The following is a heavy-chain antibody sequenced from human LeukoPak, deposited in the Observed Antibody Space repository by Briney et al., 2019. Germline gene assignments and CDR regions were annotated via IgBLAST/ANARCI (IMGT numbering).Heavy chain of an antibody. V-gene: IGHV3-21*01. D-gene: IGHD2-15*01. CDR2: ISSSSSYI. CDR3: ASLLAGDY. CDR1: GFTFGDYA. Sequence: GSLRLSCTASGFTFGDYAMSWVRQAPGKGLEWVSSISSSSSYIYYADSVKGRFTISRDNAKNSLYLQMNSLRAEDTAVYYCASLLAGDYWGQGTLVTVSS. J-gene: IGHJ4*02.